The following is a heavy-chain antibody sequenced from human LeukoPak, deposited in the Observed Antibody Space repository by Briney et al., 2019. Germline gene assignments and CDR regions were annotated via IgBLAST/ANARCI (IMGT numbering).Heavy chain of an antibody. CDR1: GYTFSRYG. Sequence: ASVKVSCKASGYTFSRYGLTWVRQAPGQGLEWMGWVSADNGNRNLSRKFQGRVFMTTDTSTSTAYMELRSLRSDDTAVYYCAREEAYCIDTACQYYYYGLDVWGQGTMVTVSS. CDR2: VSADNGNR. D-gene: IGHD2-15*01. J-gene: IGHJ6*02. CDR3: AREEAYCIDTACQYYYYGLDV. V-gene: IGHV1-18*01.